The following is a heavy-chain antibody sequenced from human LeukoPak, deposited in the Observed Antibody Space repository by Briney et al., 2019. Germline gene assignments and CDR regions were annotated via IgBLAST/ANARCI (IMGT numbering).Heavy chain of an antibody. D-gene: IGHD3-9*01. CDR3: ASVRYDILTGFYFDY. CDR2: IYSGGST. J-gene: IGHJ4*02. CDR1: GFTVSSNY. Sequence: GGSLRLSCAAYGFTVSSNYMSWVRLAPGKGMEWVSVIYSGGSTYYADSVKGRFTISRDNSKNTLYLQMNSLRAEDTAVYYCASVRYDILTGFYFDYWGQGTLVTVSS. V-gene: IGHV3-53*01.